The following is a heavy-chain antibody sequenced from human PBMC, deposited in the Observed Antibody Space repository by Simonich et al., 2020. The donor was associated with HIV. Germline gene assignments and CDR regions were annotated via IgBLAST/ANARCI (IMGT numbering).Heavy chain of an antibody. Sequence: EVQLVESGGGLVQPGRSLRLSCAASGFTFDDYAMHWVRQAPGKGLEWVSGISWNSGSIGYADSVKGRFTISRDNAKNSLYLQMNSLRAEDTAVYYCARAGNYFDYWGQGTLVTVSS. J-gene: IGHJ4*02. CDR3: ARAGNYFDY. CDR2: ISWNSGSI. CDR1: GFTFDDYA. V-gene: IGHV3-9*01.